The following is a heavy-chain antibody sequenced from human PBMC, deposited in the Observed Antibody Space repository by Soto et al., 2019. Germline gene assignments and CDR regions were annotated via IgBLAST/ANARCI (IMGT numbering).Heavy chain of an antibody. CDR1: GFTFSSYG. CDR2: ISYDGSNK. D-gene: IGHD6-13*01. V-gene: IGHV3-30*18. J-gene: IGHJ6*02. CDR3: AKAIAAADYYGMDV. Sequence: QVQLVESGGGVVQPGRSLRLSCAASGFTFSSYGMHWVRQAPGKGLEWVAVISYDGSNKYYADSVKGRFTISRDNSKNSLYLQMNSLRAEDTAVYYCAKAIAAADYYGMDVCGQGTTVTVSS.